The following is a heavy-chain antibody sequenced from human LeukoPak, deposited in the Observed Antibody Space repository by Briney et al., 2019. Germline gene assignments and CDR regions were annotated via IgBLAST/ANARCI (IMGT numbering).Heavy chain of an antibody. V-gene: IGHV3-30*09. Sequence: GGSLRLSCAASGFTFGSYDMHWVRQAPGKGLEWVTVISYDGSNKYYADSVKGRFAISRDNSKNTLYLQMISLRAEDTAVYYCARARASEMDPFDYWGQGTLVTVSS. J-gene: IGHJ4*02. CDR3: ARARASEMDPFDY. CDR1: GFTFGSYD. D-gene: IGHD5-24*01. CDR2: ISYDGSNK.